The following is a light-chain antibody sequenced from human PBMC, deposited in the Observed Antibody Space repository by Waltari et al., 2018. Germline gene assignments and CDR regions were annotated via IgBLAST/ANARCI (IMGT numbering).Light chain of an antibody. CDR2: AAS. Sequence: DIKMTQSPSSLSACVGDRVTITCRASQSISSSLNWYQQKPGKAPRLLIYAASSLQSGVPSRFSGSGSGTDFTLTISSLQPEDFATYYCQQGYSTPHYTFGQGTKLEIK. V-gene: IGKV1-39*01. CDR1: QSISSS. CDR3: QQGYSTPHYT. J-gene: IGKJ2*01.